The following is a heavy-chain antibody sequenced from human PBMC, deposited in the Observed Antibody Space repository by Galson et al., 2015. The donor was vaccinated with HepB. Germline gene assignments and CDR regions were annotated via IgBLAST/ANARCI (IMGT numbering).Heavy chain of an antibody. CDR2: INTNTGNP. CDR3: ATGGLVIPYYYYGMDV. J-gene: IGHJ6*02. CDR1: GYTFTSYA. D-gene: IGHD3/OR15-3a*01. V-gene: IGHV7-4-1*02. Sequence: SVKVSCKASGYTFTSYAMNWVRQAPGQGLEWMGWINTNTGNPTYAQGFTGRFVFSLDTSVSTAYLQISSLKAEDTAVYYCATGGLVIPYYYYGMDVWGQGTTVTVSS.